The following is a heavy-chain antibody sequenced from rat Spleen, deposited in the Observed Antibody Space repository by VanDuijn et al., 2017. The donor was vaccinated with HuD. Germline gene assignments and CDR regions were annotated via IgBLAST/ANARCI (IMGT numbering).Heavy chain of an antibody. V-gene: IGHV2-45*01. Sequence: QVQLMESGPGLVQPSETLSLTCTVSGFSLTTYNIHWVRQPPGQGLEWVGVVWSGGNTDFNSDLKSRLSINRDTSNNQVFLKGNSLKTEDTGIYYCTRNYAYYYDGSYHGGFDYWGQGVMVTVSS. D-gene: IGHD1-12*02. CDR2: VWSGGNT. CDR1: GFSLTTYN. J-gene: IGHJ2*01. CDR3: TRNYAYYYDGSYHGGFDY.